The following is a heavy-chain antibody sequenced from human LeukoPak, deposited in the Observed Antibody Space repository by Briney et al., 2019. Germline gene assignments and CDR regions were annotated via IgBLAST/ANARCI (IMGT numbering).Heavy chain of an antibody. CDR3: AGDKVYSAYDWENWFDP. D-gene: IGHD5-12*01. V-gene: IGHV4-4*07. J-gene: IGHJ5*02. Sequence: SETLSLTCTVSGGSISPYYWSWIRQSAGKGLEWIGRIYLSGSTNYNPSLKSRVTISVDTSKNQFSLKLTSVTAADTAVYYCAGDKVYSAYDWENWFDPWGQGILVTVSS. CDR1: GGSISPYY. CDR2: IYLSGST.